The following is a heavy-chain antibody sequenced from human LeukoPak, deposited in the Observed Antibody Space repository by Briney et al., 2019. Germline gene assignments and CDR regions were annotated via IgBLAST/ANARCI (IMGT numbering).Heavy chain of an antibody. V-gene: IGHV1-18*04. D-gene: IGHD3-22*01. CDR2: ISAYNGNT. J-gene: IGHJ6*02. CDR3: ARRSYYYDSSGTYYYYGMDV. CDR1: GYTFTSYY. Sequence: ASVKVSCKASGYTFTSYYMHWVRQAPGQGLEWMGWISAYNGNTNYAQKLQGRVTMTTDTSTSTAYMELRSLRSDDTAVYYCARRSYYYDSSGTYYYYGMDVWGQGTTVTVSS.